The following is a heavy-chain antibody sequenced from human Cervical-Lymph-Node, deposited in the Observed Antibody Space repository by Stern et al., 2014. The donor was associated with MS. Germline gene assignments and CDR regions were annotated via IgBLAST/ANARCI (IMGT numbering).Heavy chain of an antibody. D-gene: IGHD2-21*01. CDR3: AKSYHYYYYYYGMDV. CDR1: GFSFSQYA. V-gene: IGHV3-23*04. CDR2: LSGSGDST. J-gene: IGHJ6*02. Sequence: VQLVESGGGLIQPGGSLRLSCAASGFSFSQYAMTWVRQPPGKGLEWGSGLSGSGDSTYYADSVKGRFTISRDNSKNTLHLQLNSLRAEDTATYYCAKSYHYYYYYYGMDVWGQGTTVTVS.